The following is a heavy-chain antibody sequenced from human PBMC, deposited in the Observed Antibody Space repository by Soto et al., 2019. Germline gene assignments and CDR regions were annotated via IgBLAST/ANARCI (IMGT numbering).Heavy chain of an antibody. CDR1: GGTFSSYT. CDR3: ATEVGYCSGGSCYSKHCYFDL. D-gene: IGHD2-15*01. V-gene: IGHV1-69*02. Sequence: QVQLVQSGAEVKKPGSSVKVSCKASGGTFSSYTISWVRQAPGQGLEWMGRIIPILGIANYAQKFQGRVTLTADKSTSTAYMELSSLRSEDTAVYYCATEVGYCSGGSCYSKHCYFDLWGRGTLVTVSS. CDR2: IIPILGIA. J-gene: IGHJ2*01.